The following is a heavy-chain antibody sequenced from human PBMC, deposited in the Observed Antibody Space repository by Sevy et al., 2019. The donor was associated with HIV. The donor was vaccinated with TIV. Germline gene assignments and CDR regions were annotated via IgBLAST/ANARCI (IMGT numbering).Heavy chain of an antibody. CDR3: AGGSYCSGGSCLDY. Sequence: GGSLRLSCAASGFTFSSYGMHWVRQAPGKGLEWVAVISYDGSNKYYADSVKGRFTISRDNSKNRLYLQMNSLRAEDTAVYYCAGGSYCSGGSCLDYWGQGTLVTVSS. V-gene: IGHV3-30*03. CDR2: ISYDGSNK. J-gene: IGHJ4*02. D-gene: IGHD2-15*01. CDR1: GFTFSSYG.